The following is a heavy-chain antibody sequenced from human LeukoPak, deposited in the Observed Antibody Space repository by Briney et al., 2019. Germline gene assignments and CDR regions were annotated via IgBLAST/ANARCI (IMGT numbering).Heavy chain of an antibody. J-gene: IGHJ6*03. CDR2: ISSSSSYI. V-gene: IGHV3-21*01. CDR1: GFTFSSYS. D-gene: IGHD3-3*01. CDR3: ARDAYYDFWSGGRTDMDV. Sequence: PGGSLRLSCAASGFTFSSYSMNWVRQAPGKGLEWVSSISSSSSYIYYADSVKGRFTISRDNAKDSLYLQMNSLRAEDTAVYYCARDAYYDFWSGGRTDMDVWGKGITVTVSS.